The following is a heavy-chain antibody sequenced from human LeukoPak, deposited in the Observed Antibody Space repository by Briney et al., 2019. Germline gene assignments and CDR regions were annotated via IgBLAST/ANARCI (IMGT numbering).Heavy chain of an antibody. D-gene: IGHD3-10*02. V-gene: IGHV3-53*01. CDR2: MYSDGST. J-gene: IGHJ6*02. CDR1: GFTVSSNF. CDR3: ARDLHYYVAMDV. Sequence: GGSLRLSCAASGFTVSSNFMIWVRQAPEKGLEWVSVMYSDGSTYYADSLKGRFTISRDNSKNTVYLQMNSLSVEDTAIYYCARDLHYYVAMDVWGQGTTVTVSS.